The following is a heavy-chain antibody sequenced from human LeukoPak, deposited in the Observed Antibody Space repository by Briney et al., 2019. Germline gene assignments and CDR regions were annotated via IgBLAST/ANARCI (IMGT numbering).Heavy chain of an antibody. V-gene: IGHV4-59*01. D-gene: IGHD5-24*01. J-gene: IGHJ6*02. CDR1: GGSISSYY. CDR2: IYYSGST. CDR3: ARLRDGYNTYYYYGIDV. Sequence: PSETLSLTCTVSGGSISSYYWSWIRQPPGKGLEWIGYIYYSGSTNYNPSLKGRVTISVDTSKNQFSLKLSSVTAADTAVYYCARLRDGYNTYYYYGIDVWGQGTTVTVSS.